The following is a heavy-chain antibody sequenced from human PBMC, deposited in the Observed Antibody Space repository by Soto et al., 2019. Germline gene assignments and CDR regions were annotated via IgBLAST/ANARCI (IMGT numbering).Heavy chain of an antibody. D-gene: IGHD6-13*01. CDR1: GGSISSSSYY. CDR3: ARAGGIAAAVVGPTGPYYYYYYMDV. J-gene: IGHJ6*03. CDR2: IYYSGST. V-gene: IGHV4-39*01. Sequence: ASETLSLTCTVSGGSISSSSYYWGWIRQPPRKGLERIGSIYYSGSTYYNPSLKGRVTISVDTSKNQFSLKLSSVTAADTAVYYCARAGGIAAAVVGPTGPYYYYYYMDVWGKGTTVTVSS.